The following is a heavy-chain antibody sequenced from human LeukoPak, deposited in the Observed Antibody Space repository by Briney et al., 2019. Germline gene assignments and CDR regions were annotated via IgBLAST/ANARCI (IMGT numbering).Heavy chain of an antibody. D-gene: IGHD6-19*01. CDR3: AKGVSGWYEPNDY. CDR1: GYSISRGYY. V-gene: IGHV3-23*01. J-gene: IGHJ4*02. Sequence: ETLSLTCTVSGYSISRGYYWGWIRQAPGKGLEWVSAISGSGGSTYYADSVKGRFTISRDNSKNTLYLQMNSLRAEDTAVYYCAKGVSGWYEPNDYWGQGTLVTVSS. CDR2: ISGSGGST.